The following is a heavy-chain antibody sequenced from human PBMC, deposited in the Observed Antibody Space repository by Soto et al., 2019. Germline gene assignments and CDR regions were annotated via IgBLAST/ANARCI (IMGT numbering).Heavy chain of an antibody. CDR1: GFPFSSTD. V-gene: IGHV3-23*01. CDR3: AKNNTFLLIPTADH. CDR2: IADSGKST. J-gene: IGHJ4*02. Sequence: GGSLRLSCAASGFPFSSTDMTWVRQAPGKGLDWVSTIADSGKSTHYADSVKGRFTVSRDNSKNTLYLLMNSLRVEDTALYYSAKNNTFLLIPTADHWGQGTLVTVSS. D-gene: IGHD1-1*01.